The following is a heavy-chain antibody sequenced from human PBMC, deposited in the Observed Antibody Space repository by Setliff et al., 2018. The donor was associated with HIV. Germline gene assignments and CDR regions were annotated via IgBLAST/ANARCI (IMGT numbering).Heavy chain of an antibody. J-gene: IGHJ3*02. Sequence: ASVKVSCKASGYTFTTYSIHWVRQAPGQSLEWMGWINVGKGDTKYSQELQGRITLTTDTSANTAYMELGSLRSDDTAVYYCARAGAYRRWSAFDIWGQGTMVTVSS. V-gene: IGHV1-3*01. D-gene: IGHD5-18*01. CDR3: ARAGAYRRWSAFDI. CDR1: GYTFTTYS. CDR2: INVGKGDT.